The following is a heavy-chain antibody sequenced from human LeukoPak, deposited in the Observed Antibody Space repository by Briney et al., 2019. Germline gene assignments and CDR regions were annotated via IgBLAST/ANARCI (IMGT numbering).Heavy chain of an antibody. CDR3: AKDLAPAAY. Sequence: AGGSLRLSCAASGFTFSSSSMSWVRQAPGKGLEWVSALTGCGGSTYYADSVKGRFTISRDNSKKTLFLQMNSLRAEDTAVYYCAKDLAPAAYWGQGTLVTVSS. V-gene: IGHV3-23*01. CDR1: GFTFSSSS. J-gene: IGHJ4*02. CDR2: LTGCGGST. D-gene: IGHD2-2*01.